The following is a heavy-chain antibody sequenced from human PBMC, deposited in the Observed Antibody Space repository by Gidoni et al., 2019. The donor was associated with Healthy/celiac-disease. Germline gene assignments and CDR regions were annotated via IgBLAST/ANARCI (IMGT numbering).Heavy chain of an antibody. CDR3: AREEGEQWLVQNWFDP. V-gene: IGHV3-20*04. D-gene: IGHD6-19*01. Sequence: EVQLVESGGGVVRPGGSLSLSCAASGFTFDDYGMSWVRQAPGKGLEWVSGINWNGGSTGYADAVKGRFTIARDNAKNSLYLQMNSLRAEDTALYYCAREEGEQWLVQNWFDPWGQGTLVTVSS. CDR1: GFTFDDYG. J-gene: IGHJ5*02. CDR2: INWNGGST.